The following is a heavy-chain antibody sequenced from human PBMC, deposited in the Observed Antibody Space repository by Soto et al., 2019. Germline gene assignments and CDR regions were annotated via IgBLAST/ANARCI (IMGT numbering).Heavy chain of an antibody. J-gene: IGHJ4*02. Sequence: QVQLVQSVAEVKKPGSSVKVSCKASGGTFSSYAISWVRQAPGQGLEWMGGIIPIFGTANYAQKFQGRVTITADKSTSTAYMELSSLRSEDTAVYYCARWYYESSGYYYVDYWGQGTLVTVSS. CDR1: GGTFSSYA. D-gene: IGHD3-22*01. CDR3: ARWYYESSGYYYVDY. V-gene: IGHV1-69*06. CDR2: IIPIFGTA.